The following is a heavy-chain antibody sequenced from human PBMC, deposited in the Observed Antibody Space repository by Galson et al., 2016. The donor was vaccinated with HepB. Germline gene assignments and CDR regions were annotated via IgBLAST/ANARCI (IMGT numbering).Heavy chain of an antibody. CDR3: AKDAILGCGRDCYVDY. V-gene: IGHV3-30*18. Sequence: SLRLSCAASGFGFRSYGMHWVRQAPGKGLEWVAGISYDGTNTYYADSVKGRFTISRDNSKNTLYLQMHSLRAEDTAGYFCAKDAILGCGRDCYVDYWGRGTVVTVSS. CDR2: ISYDGTNT. CDR1: GFGFRSYG. D-gene: IGHD2-21*02. J-gene: IGHJ4*03.